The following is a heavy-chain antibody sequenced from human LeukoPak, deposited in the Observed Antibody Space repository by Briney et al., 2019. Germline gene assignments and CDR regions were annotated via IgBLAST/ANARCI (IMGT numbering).Heavy chain of an antibody. CDR3: ARLWFGDPNWFDP. D-gene: IGHD3-10*01. J-gene: IGHJ5*02. V-gene: IGHV4-39*01. Sequence: PSETLSLTCTVSGGSNSSSSYYWGWIRQPPGKGLEWIGSIYYSGSTYYNPSLKSRVTISVDTSKNQFSLKLSSVTAADTAVYYCARLWFGDPNWFDPWGQGTLVTVSS. CDR2: IYYSGST. CDR1: GGSNSSSSYY.